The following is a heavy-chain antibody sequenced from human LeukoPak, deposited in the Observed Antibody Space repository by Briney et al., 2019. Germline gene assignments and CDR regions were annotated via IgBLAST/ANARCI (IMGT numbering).Heavy chain of an antibody. D-gene: IGHD6-13*01. V-gene: IGHV3-43*02. CDR2: ISGDGGST. J-gene: IGHJ3*01. Sequence: GGSLRLSCAASGFTFDDYAMHWVRQAPGKGLEWVSLISGDGGSTYYADSVKGRFTISRDNAKNTLYLQMNSLRAEDTAVYYCARGIAAAGPWGQGTMVTISS. CDR3: ARGIAAAGP. CDR1: GFTFDDYA.